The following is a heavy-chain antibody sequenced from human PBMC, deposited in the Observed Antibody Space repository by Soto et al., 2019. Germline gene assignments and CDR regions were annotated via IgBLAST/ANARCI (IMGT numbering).Heavy chain of an antibody. J-gene: IGHJ4*02. D-gene: IGHD1-26*01. CDR3: AHGRIVGATFDY. CDR2: IYWNDDK. CDR1: GFSLSTSGVG. V-gene: IGHV2-5*01. Sequence: SGPTLVNPTQTLTLTCTFSGFSLSTSGVGVGWIRQPPGKALEWLALIYWNDDKRYSPSLKSRLTITKDTSKNQVVLTMASMDPVDTATYYCAHGRIVGATFDYWGQGTLVTVSS.